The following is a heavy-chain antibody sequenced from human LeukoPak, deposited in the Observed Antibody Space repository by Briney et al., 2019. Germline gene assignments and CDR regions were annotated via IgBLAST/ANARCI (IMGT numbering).Heavy chain of an antibody. V-gene: IGHV3-21*01. CDR2: ISSSSSYI. D-gene: IGHD6-19*01. Sequence: GGSLRLSCAASGFSFRTYSMNWVRQAPGKGLEWVSSISSSSSYIYYADSVKGRFTISRDNAKNSLYLQMNSLRAEDTAVYYCARDRLEYSSGWYGSIPDYWGQGTLVTVSS. J-gene: IGHJ4*02. CDR1: GFSFRTYS. CDR3: ARDRLEYSSGWYGSIPDY.